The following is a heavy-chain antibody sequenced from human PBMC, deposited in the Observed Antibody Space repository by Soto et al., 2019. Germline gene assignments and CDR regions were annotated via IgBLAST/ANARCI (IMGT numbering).Heavy chain of an antibody. J-gene: IGHJ4*02. V-gene: IGHV3-72*01. CDR1: GFTFSDYY. D-gene: IGHD3-16*01. Sequence: EVQLVQSGGGLVQPGGSLRLSCAGSGFTFSDYYMDWVRQVPGKGLEWVGRIRNKASSYTPEYAPSVKGRFTISRDESQDSMYLQMDSLKTEDTAVYYCARDTGGSYDYWGQGALVTVSS. CDR2: IRNKASSYTP. CDR3: ARDTGGSYDY.